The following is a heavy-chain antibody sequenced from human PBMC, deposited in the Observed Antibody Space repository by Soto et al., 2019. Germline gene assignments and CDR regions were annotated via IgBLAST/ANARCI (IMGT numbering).Heavy chain of an antibody. J-gene: IGHJ4*02. V-gene: IGHV4-4*02. Sequence: QVQLQESGPGLVKPSGTLSLTCAVSNGSISNNDWWSWVRQPPGKGLEWIGEINHSGTTNYNPSLKSRVTILVDKSKNQISLKLTSVTAADTAVYYCARGITFGGVIFDDWGQGTLVTVSS. D-gene: IGHD3-16*01. CDR1: NGSISNNDW. CDR3: ARGITFGGVIFDD. CDR2: INHSGTT.